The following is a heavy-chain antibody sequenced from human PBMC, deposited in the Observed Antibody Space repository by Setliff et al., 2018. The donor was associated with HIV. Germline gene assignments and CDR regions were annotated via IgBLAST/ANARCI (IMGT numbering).Heavy chain of an antibody. D-gene: IGHD3-3*01. J-gene: IGHJ4*02. V-gene: IGHV5-51*01. CDR1: GYTFNNFW. CDR3: ARPTGSDLRVAY. Sequence: LGESLKISCQGSGYTFNNFWIGWVRQMPGKGLEWMGTIYPSGSIAKYNPSFQGLVTFSVDKSINTAFLQWNSLKASDSAMYYCARPTGSDLRVAYWGQGTLVTVSS. CDR2: IYPSGSIA.